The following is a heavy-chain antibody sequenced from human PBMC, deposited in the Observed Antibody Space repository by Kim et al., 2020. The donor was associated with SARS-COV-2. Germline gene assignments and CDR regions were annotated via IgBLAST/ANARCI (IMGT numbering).Heavy chain of an antibody. CDR3: ARDRVWFVDAFDI. V-gene: IGHV3-21*01. D-gene: IGHD3-10*01. J-gene: IGHJ3*02. CDR2: ISSSSTYI. Sequence: GGSLRLSCAASGFTFNTYSMNWVRQAPGKGLEWVSSISSSSTYIYYADSVQGRFTISRDNAKNSLYLQMNSLRAEDTAVYYCARDRVWFVDAFDIWGQGTLVTVSS. CDR1: GFTFNTYS.